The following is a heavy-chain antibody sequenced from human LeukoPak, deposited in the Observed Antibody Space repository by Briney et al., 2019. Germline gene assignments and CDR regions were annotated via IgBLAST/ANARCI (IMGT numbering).Heavy chain of an antibody. CDR3: ARGTTTTVTYYFDY. D-gene: IGHD4-17*01. CDR2: INHSGNT. Sequence: SETLSLTCAVYGGSFSGYYWSWIRQPPGKGLEWIGEINHSGNTNYNPSLKSRVTISVDTSKNQFSLKLSSVTAADTAVYYCARGTTTTVTYYFDYWGQGTLVTVSS. CDR1: GGSFSGYY. V-gene: IGHV4-34*01. J-gene: IGHJ4*02.